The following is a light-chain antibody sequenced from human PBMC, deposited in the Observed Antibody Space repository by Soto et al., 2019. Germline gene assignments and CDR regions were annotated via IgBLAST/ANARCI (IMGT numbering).Light chain of an antibody. V-gene: IGKV3-11*01. J-gene: IGKJ3*01. CDR2: DAS. CDR1: QSVSSY. Sequence: IVMTQSPATLSVSPGERATLSFSSSQSVSSYLAWYQQKPGQAPRLLIYDASNRATGIPARFSGSGSGADFTLTISSLEPEDFAVYYCQQRSNWHSFGPGTRWIS. CDR3: QQRSNWHS.